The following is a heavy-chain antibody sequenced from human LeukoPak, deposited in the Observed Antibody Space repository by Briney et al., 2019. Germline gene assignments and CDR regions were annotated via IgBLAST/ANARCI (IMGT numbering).Heavy chain of an antibody. CDR1: GFTFSDYS. V-gene: IGHV3-21*01. J-gene: IGHJ4*02. CDR2: ISRSSTHI. D-gene: IGHD2-8*01. CDR3: ARFETGGVKSIDY. Sequence: GGSLRLSCTASGFTFSDYSMNWLRQAPGMGLEWVSSISRSSTHILYADSVKGRFTISRDDAKNSLYLQMSSLRAEDSAVYYCARFETGGVKSIDYWGQGALVTVSS.